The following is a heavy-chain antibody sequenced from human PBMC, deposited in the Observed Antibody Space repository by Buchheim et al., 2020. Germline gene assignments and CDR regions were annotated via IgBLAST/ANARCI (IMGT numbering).Heavy chain of an antibody. CDR2: ISYVGSNK. Sequence: QVQLVESGGGVVQPGRSLRLSCAASGFTFSSYGMHWVRQAPGKGLEWVAVISYVGSNKYYADPVKGRFTISRDNSKTTLSLQMNSLRAEDTAVYYCARTGYGDFYYYYGMDVWGQGTT. CDR3: ARTGYGDFYYYYGMDV. D-gene: IGHD4-17*01. V-gene: IGHV3-30*03. J-gene: IGHJ6*01. CDR1: GFTFSSYG.